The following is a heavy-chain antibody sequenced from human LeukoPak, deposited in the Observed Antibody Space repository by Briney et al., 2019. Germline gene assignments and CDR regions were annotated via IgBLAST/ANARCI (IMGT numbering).Heavy chain of an antibody. CDR3: ARTVSGDYYGMDV. CDR1: GGSISNSY. J-gene: IGHJ6*02. D-gene: IGHD1-26*01. CDR2: TSYSGST. V-gene: IGHV4-59*08. Sequence: SETLSLTCTVSGGSISNSYWSWVRQPPGKGLEWIGYTSYSGSTNYNPSLKSRVTMSVDTSTDQFSLRLISVTAADTAVYYCARTVSGDYYGMDVWGQGTTVTVS.